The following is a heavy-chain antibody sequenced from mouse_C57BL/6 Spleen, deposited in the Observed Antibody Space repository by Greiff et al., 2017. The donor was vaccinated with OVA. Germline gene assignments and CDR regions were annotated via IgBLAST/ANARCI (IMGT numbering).Heavy chain of an antibody. CDR3: AKNRDYYGSSSYWYFDV. CDR2: IWRGGST. J-gene: IGHJ1*03. CDR1: GFSLTSYG. Sequence: VKLMESGPGLVQPSQSLSITCTVSGFSLTSYGVHWVRQSPGKGLEWLGVIWRGGSTDYNAAFMSRLSITKDNSKSQVFFKMNSLQADDTAIYYCAKNRDYYGSSSYWYFDVWGTGTTVTVSS. V-gene: IGHV2-5*01. D-gene: IGHD1-1*01.